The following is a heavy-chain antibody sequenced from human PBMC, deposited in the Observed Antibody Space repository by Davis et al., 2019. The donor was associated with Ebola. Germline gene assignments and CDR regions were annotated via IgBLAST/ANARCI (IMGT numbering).Heavy chain of an antibody. Sequence: AASVKVSCKASGYTFTSYYMHWVRQAPGQGLEWMGIINPSGGSTSYVQKFQGRVTMTRDTSTSTVYMELSSLSSEDTAVYYCATSYSLRFLGFDPGGQGTLVTVSS. CDR3: ATSYSLRFLGFDP. CDR2: INPSGGST. V-gene: IGHV1-46*01. CDR1: GYTFTSYY. J-gene: IGHJ5*02. D-gene: IGHD3-3*01.